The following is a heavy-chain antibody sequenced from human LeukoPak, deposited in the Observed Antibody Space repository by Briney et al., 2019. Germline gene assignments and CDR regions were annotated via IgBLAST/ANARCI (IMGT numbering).Heavy chain of an antibody. D-gene: IGHD4-17*01. V-gene: IGHV5-51*01. J-gene: IGHJ4*02. CDR2: IYPGDSDT. CDR3: ASPGAQDYGDYAGSLDY. CDR1: GYSFTSYW. Sequence: KVGESLKISCKGSGYSFTSYWIGWVRPMPGKGLEWIGIIYPGDSDTRYSPSFQGQVTISADKSISTAYLQWSSLKASDTAMYYCASPGAQDYGDYAGSLDYWGQGTLVTVSS.